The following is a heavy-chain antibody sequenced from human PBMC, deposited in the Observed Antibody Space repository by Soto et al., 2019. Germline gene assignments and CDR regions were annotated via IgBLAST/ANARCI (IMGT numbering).Heavy chain of an antibody. CDR2: TYYRSKWYN. CDR1: GDSVSSNSAA. CDR3: ARENGVDTAMVLAIYGMDV. D-gene: IGHD5-18*01. Sequence: PSQTLSLTCAISGDSVSSNSAAWNWIRQSPSRGLEWLGRTYYRSKWYNDYAVSVKSRITINPDTSKNQFSLQLNSVTPEDTAVYYCARENGVDTAMVLAIYGMDVWGQGTTVTVSS. V-gene: IGHV6-1*01. J-gene: IGHJ6*02.